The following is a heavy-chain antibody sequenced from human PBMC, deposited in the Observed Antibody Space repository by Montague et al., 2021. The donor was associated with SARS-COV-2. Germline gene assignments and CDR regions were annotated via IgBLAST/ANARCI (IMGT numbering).Heavy chain of an antibody. J-gene: IGHJ5*02. CDR3: AKDVDYYGSGSYGNWLDP. D-gene: IGHD3-10*01. V-gene: IGHV3-23*01. CDR2: ISGSGVST. Sequence: SLRLSCAASGFTFSRYAMNWVRQAPGKGLEWVSTISGSGVSTYYADSVKGRFTISRDDSKNTVFLQMSSLRAEDTAMYFCAKDVDYYGSGSYGNWLDPWGQGTLVAVSS. CDR1: GFTFSRYA.